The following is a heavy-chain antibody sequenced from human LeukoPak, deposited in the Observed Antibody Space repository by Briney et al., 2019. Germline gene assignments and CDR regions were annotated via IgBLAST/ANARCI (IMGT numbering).Heavy chain of an antibody. V-gene: IGHV4-38-2*01. CDR3: ARQGGSSSPYYFYYMDV. D-gene: IGHD6-13*01. CDR2: IYHSGST. J-gene: IGHJ6*03. CDR1: GYSISSGYY. Sequence: SETLSLTCAVSGYSISSGYYWGWFRQPPGKGLEWIACIYHSGSTYYNPSLKSRVTMSVDTSKNQFSLRLTSLTAADTAVYYCARQGGSSSPYYFYYMDVWGKGTTVTVPS.